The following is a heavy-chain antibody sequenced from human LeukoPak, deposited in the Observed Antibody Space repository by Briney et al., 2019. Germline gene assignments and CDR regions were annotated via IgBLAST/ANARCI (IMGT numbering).Heavy chain of an antibody. Sequence: SQTLSLTCAVSGASLSRGGYSWSWIRQPPGKGLEWIGYIYHSGSTYYNPSLKSRVSISVDRSKNQFSLNLSSVTAADTAVYYCARESPYYYGIDVWGQGTTVTVSS. J-gene: IGHJ6*02. CDR1: GASLSRGGYS. V-gene: IGHV4-30-2*01. CDR2: IYHSGST. CDR3: ARESPYYYGIDV.